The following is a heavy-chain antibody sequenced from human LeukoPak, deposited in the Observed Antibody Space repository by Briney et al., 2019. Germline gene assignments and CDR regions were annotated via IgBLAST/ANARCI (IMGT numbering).Heavy chain of an antibody. CDR1: GYTFTSYD. J-gene: IGHJ4*02. CDR3: ALISYCTSITCYFLDY. D-gene: IGHD2-2*01. V-gene: IGHV1-8*03. CDR2: MNPNSGNT. Sequence: ASVKVSCKASGYTFTSYDINWVRQATGQGLEWVGRMNPNSGNTDYAQKFQGRVTITRDTSISTAYLELSSLRSEDTAVYYCALISYCTSITCYFLDYWGQGTWSPSPQ.